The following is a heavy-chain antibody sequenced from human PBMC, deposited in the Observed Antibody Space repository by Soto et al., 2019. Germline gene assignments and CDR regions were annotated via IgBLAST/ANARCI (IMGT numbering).Heavy chain of an antibody. Sequence: SETLSLTCTVSGVSINTNNYYWGWVRQPPGKGLEWIGNIFYSGSTFYNPSLRGRLTISVDTSKNQFSLRLNSVTAADAAVYYCAGFVVPASRNTGFDYWGQGTLVTVSS. D-gene: IGHD2-15*01. V-gene: IGHV4-39*01. J-gene: IGHJ4*02. CDR3: AGFVVPASRNTGFDY. CDR1: GVSINTNNYY. CDR2: IFYSGST.